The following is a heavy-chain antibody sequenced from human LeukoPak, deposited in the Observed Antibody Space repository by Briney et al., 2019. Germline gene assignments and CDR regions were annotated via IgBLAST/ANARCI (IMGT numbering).Heavy chain of an antibody. J-gene: IGHJ4*02. D-gene: IGHD3-22*01. V-gene: IGHV3-21*01. CDR3: ATGGVHYYDSSADY. Sequence: GGSLRLSCAVSGFTFSRSNMNWVRQAPGKGLEWVSSITTSSSYIYYADSVKGRFTISRDNAKNSLYLQMDSLRGEDTAVYYCATGGVHYYDSSADYWGQGTLVTVSS. CDR1: GFTFSRSN. CDR2: ITTSSSYI.